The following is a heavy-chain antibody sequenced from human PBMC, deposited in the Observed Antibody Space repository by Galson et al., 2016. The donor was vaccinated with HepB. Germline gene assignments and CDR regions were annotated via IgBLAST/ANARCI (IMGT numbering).Heavy chain of an antibody. J-gene: IGHJ6*04. CDR3: AKGACSGGSCLYYYCGMDV. D-gene: IGHD2-15*01. Sequence: SVKGRFTISRDNSKNTLYLQMNSLRAEDTAVYYCAKGACSGGSCLYYYCGMDVWGKGTTVTVSS. V-gene: IGHV3-23*01.